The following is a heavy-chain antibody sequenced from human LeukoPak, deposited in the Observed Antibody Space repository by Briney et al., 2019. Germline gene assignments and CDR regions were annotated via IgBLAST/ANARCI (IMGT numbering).Heavy chain of an antibody. J-gene: IGHJ6*03. CDR1: GYTFTSYD. Sequence: ASVKVSCKASGYTFTSYDINWVRQATGQGLEWMGWMNPNIGNTGYAQKFQGRVTMTRNTSISTAYMELSSLRSEDTAVYYCARASRGYSGYGYYYYYYMDVWGKRTTVTVSS. D-gene: IGHD5-12*01. CDR2: MNPNIGNT. V-gene: IGHV1-8*01. CDR3: ARASRGYSGYGYYYYYYMDV.